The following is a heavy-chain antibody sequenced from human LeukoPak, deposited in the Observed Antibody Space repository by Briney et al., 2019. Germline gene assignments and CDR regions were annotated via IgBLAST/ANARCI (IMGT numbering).Heavy chain of an antibody. CDR1: GGPISIYY. Sequence: PSETLSLTCTVSGGPISIYYWSWIRQPPGKGLEWIGYIYYSGSTNHNPPLKSRVTISVDTSKNQFSLKLSSVTAADTAVYYCARDLGDRGGYVDYWGQGTLVTVSS. D-gene: IGHD4-23*01. V-gene: IGHV4-59*01. CDR3: ARDLGDRGGYVDY. CDR2: IYYSGST. J-gene: IGHJ4*02.